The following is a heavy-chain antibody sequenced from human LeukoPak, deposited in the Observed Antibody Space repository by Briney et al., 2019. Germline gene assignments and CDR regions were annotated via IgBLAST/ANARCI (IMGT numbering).Heavy chain of an antibody. CDR2: IYTSGST. Sequence: SETLSLTCTVPGGSISSYYWSWIRQPAGKGLEWIGRIYTSGSTNYNPSLKSRVTMSVDTSKNQISLKLRSVTAADTAVYYCARGVRSGYYYLYGMDVWGQGTTVTVSS. CDR3: ARGVRSGYYYLYGMDV. CDR1: GGSISSYY. J-gene: IGHJ6*02. D-gene: IGHD3-10*01. V-gene: IGHV4-4*07.